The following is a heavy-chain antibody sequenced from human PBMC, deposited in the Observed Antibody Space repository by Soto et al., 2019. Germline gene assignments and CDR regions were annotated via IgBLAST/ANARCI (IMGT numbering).Heavy chain of an antibody. CDR2: IYYSGST. CDR1: GGYISSYY. CDR3: ARDRRGVVIISDYYYYMDV. J-gene: IGHJ6*03. Sequence: PSETLSLTCTVSGGYISSYYWSWIRQPPGKGLEWIGYIYYSGSTNYNPSLKSRVTISVDTSKNQFSLKLSSVTAAGTAVYYCARDRRGVVIISDYYYYMDVWGKGTTVTVSS. V-gene: IGHV4-59*01. D-gene: IGHD3-3*01.